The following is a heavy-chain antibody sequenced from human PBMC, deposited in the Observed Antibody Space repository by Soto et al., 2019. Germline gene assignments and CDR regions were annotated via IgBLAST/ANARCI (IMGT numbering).Heavy chain of an antibody. CDR3: ASEKTLRWHLFDY. J-gene: IGHJ4*02. CDR1: GGSISSYY. V-gene: IGHV4-59*01. CDR2: IYYSGST. Sequence: PSETLSLTCTVSGGSISSYYWSWIRQPPGKGLEWIGYIYYSGSTNYNPSLKSRVTISVDTSKNQFSLKLSSVTAADTAVYYCASEKTLRWHLFDYWGQGTPVTVSS.